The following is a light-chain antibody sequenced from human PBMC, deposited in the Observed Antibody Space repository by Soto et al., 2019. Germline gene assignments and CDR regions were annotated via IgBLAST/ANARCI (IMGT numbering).Light chain of an antibody. Sequence: EIVLTQSPGTLSLSPGERATLSCRASQSVSSSYLAWYQQKPGQAPRLLIYGASSRATGIPDRFSGSGSGTDFTLTISRLEPQDFAVYLCQPYGRPHITFGQGTRLEIK. CDR3: QPYGRPHIT. CDR1: QSVSSSY. V-gene: IGKV3-20*01. CDR2: GAS. J-gene: IGKJ5*01.